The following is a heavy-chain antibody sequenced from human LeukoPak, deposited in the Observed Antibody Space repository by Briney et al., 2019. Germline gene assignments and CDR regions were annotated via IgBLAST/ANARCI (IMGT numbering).Heavy chain of an antibody. Sequence: GASVKVSCKASGGTFSSYAISWVRQAPGQGLEWMGIINPSGGSTSYAQKFQGRVTMTRDTSTSTVYMELSSLRSEDTAVYYCAREPRYFDWLNSFDYWGQGTLVTVSS. V-gene: IGHV1-46*01. CDR3: AREPRYFDWLNSFDY. CDR1: GGTFSSYA. CDR2: INPSGGST. J-gene: IGHJ4*02. D-gene: IGHD3-9*01.